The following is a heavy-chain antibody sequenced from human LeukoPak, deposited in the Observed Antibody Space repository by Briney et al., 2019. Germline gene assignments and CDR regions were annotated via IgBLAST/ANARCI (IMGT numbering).Heavy chain of an antibody. J-gene: IGHJ6*03. CDR3: ARAPGLRYFDDYCYYYMDV. CDR2: INWNGGST. D-gene: IGHD3-9*01. Sequence: PGGSLRLSCAASGFTFGDYGMNWVRQAPGKGLEWVSGINWNGGSTGYADSMKGRFTISRDNAKNSLYLQMNSLRAEDTALYYCARAPGLRYFDDYCYYYMDVWGKGTTVTVSS. V-gene: IGHV3-20*04. CDR1: GFTFGDYG.